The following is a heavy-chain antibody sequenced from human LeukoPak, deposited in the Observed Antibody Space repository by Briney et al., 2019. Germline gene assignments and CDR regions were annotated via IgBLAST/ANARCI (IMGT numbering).Heavy chain of an antibody. CDR3: AREGSSGSYDY. V-gene: IGHV3-64*01. J-gene: IGHJ4*02. Sequence: GGSLRLSCAASKFTFSYYTMHWVRQAPGKGLEYVSAISSNGGTSYYANSVKGRFTISRDNSKNTLYLQMGSLRAEDMAVYYCAREGSSGSYDYWGQGTLVTVSS. D-gene: IGHD1-26*01. CDR2: ISSNGGTS. CDR1: KFTFSYYT.